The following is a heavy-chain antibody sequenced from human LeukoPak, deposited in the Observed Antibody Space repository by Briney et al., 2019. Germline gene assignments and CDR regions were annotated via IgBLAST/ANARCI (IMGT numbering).Heavy chain of an antibody. V-gene: IGHV3-66*01. CDR2: IYSGGST. Sequence: GGSLRLSCAASGFAVSSNYMSWVRQAPGKGLEWVSVIYSGGSTYYADSVKGRFTISRDNSKNTLYLQMNSLRAEDTAVYYCARVAAAGPADYWGQGTLVTVSS. J-gene: IGHJ4*02. CDR3: ARVAAAGPADY. D-gene: IGHD6-13*01. CDR1: GFAVSSNY.